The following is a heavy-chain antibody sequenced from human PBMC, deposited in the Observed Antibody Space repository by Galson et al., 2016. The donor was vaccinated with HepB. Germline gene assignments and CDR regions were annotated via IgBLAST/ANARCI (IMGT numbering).Heavy chain of an antibody. V-gene: IGHV3-30*18. CDR1: GFTFSNYG. D-gene: IGHD3-10*02. CDR3: AKRHEYCPPVGCSVDY. CDR2: DSMDGRRK. J-gene: IGHJ4*02. Sequence: SLRLSCAASGFTFSNYGMHWVRQAPGKGLGWVAADSMDGRRKFSADSVNGRFTISRDNSNNMLFLQMDSLRPDDTAVYYCAKRHEYCPPVGCSVDYWGQGTLVSVSS.